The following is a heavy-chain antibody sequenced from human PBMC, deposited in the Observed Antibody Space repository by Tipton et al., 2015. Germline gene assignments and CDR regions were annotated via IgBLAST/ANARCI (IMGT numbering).Heavy chain of an antibody. Sequence: RSLRLSCAASGLSFSSYGMHWVRQAPGKGLEWVAVIWYNGNNKYYADSVKGRFTISRDNAKDTLYLLMNRLRAEDTAVYYCARDRGGYYGMDVWGQGTTVTVSS. CDR1: GLSFSSYG. J-gene: IGHJ6*02. CDR2: IWYNGNNK. CDR3: ARDRGGYYGMDV. V-gene: IGHV3-33*01. D-gene: IGHD3-10*01.